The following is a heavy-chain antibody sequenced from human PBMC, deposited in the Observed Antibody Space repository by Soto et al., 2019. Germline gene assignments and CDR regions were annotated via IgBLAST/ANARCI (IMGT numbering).Heavy chain of an antibody. CDR3: AKDEVRTPSLYAMDV. CDR1: GFTFSTYG. D-gene: IGHD3-10*01. Sequence: GGSLRLSCAASGFTFSTYGMHWVRHAPGKGLEWVALISYDGSNKNYADSVKGRFTISRDNSKNTLYLQMNGLRVEDTAVYYCAKDEVRTPSLYAMDVWAQGPTVTVSS. CDR2: ISYDGSNK. V-gene: IGHV3-30*18. J-gene: IGHJ6*02.